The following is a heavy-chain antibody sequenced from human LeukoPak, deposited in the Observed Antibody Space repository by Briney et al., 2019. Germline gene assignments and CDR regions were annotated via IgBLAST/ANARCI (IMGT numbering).Heavy chain of an antibody. Sequence: PGGSLRLSCAASGFTFSSFNIHWVRQAPGRGLEWVSCISSSSTFTYYADSVKGRFTISRDNAKNSVYLQMNSLRAEDTAVYYCARDGSSSWYYYWGQGTLVTVSS. CDR1: GFTFSSFN. CDR2: ISSSSTFT. J-gene: IGHJ4*02. D-gene: IGHD6-13*01. V-gene: IGHV3-21*01. CDR3: ARDGSSSWYYY.